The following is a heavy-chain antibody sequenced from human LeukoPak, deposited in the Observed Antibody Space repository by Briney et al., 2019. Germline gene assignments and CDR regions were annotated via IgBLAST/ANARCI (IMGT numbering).Heavy chain of an antibody. CDR1: GASVSGSPYY. V-gene: IGHV4-39*01. Sequence: SETLSLTCTVPGASVSGSPYYWGWIRQPPGKGLEWIGSIYSSGSTYYNASLQSRVTISIETSKNQISQRLNSVTAADMAIYYCAKSGGYGLIDYWGQGTLVTVSS. D-gene: IGHD1-26*01. J-gene: IGHJ4*02. CDR3: AKSGGYGLIDY. CDR2: IYSSGST.